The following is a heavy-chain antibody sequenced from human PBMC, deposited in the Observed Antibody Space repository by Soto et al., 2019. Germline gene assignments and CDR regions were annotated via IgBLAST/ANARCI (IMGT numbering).Heavy chain of an antibody. J-gene: IGHJ6*02. CDR3: ARSSGTYPPSRYYYGLDV. CDR1: GYTFTSYG. CDR2: ISAYNGDT. V-gene: IGHV1-18*01. D-gene: IGHD1-26*01. Sequence: ASVKVSCKASGYTFTSYGFSWVRQAPGQGLEWMGWISAYNGDTNYPQKFQARVTMTTDTSTSTAYLDLRSLRSDDTAVYYCARSSGTYPPSRYYYGLDVWGQGTTVTVSS.